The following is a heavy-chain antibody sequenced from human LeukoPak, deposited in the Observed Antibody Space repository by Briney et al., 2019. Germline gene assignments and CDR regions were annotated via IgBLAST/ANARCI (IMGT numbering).Heavy chain of an antibody. J-gene: IGHJ4*02. Sequence: GGSLRLSCAASGLIFSDYWMSWVRQGPGKGLEWVANIKQDGSENYYVDSVMGRFTISRDNAKNSLYLQMNSLRPEDTAVYYCASGNEFDYWGQGTLVAASS. CDR2: IKQDGSEN. D-gene: IGHD1-26*01. V-gene: IGHV3-7*01. CDR1: GLIFSDYW. CDR3: ASGNEFDY.